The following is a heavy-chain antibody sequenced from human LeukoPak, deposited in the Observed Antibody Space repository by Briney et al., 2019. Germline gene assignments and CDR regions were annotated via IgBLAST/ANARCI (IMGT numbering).Heavy chain of an antibody. J-gene: IGHJ4*02. CDR2: ISSSGGST. CDR1: GFTFSSYA. Sequence: GGSLRLSCSASGFTFSSYAMHWVRQAPGKGLEYVSAISSSGGSTYYADSVKGRFTISRDNSKNTLYLQMSSLRAEDTAVYYCVKEQASRGYSGPLSGYWGQGTLVTVSS. D-gene: IGHD5-12*01. CDR3: VKEQASRGYSGPLSGY. V-gene: IGHV3-64D*06.